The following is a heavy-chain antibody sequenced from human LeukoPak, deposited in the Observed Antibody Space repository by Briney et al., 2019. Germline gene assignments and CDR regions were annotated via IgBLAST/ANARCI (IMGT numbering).Heavy chain of an antibody. Sequence: SETLSLTCAVYGGSFSGYYWSWIRQPPGKGPEWIGEINHSGSTNYNPSLKSRVTISVDTSKNQFSLKLSSVTAADTAVYYCAREGRIAAAGTYHFDYWGQGTLVTVSS. CDR2: INHSGST. D-gene: IGHD6-13*01. J-gene: IGHJ4*02. V-gene: IGHV4-34*01. CDR3: AREGRIAAAGTYHFDY. CDR1: GGSFSGYY.